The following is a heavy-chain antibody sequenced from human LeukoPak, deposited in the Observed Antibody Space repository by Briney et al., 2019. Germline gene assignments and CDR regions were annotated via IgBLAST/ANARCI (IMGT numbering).Heavy chain of an antibody. CDR3: AKATIEQWLVKVDSFDS. Sequence: GGSLRLSCAASGFTFNTYAMSWVRQAPGKGLEWVSSISGGGDTTNYADSVKGRFTISRDNSKNTLYLQMNSLRGEDTARYYCAKATIEQWLVKVDSFDSWGQGTLVSVPS. D-gene: IGHD6-19*01. CDR2: ISGGGDTT. J-gene: IGHJ4*02. V-gene: IGHV3-23*01. CDR1: GFTFNTYA.